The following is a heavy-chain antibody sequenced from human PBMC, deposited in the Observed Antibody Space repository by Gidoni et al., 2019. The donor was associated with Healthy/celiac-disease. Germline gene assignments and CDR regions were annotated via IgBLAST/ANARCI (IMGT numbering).Heavy chain of an antibody. CDR3: ARSPQGDIVVVPAAYNWFDP. Sequence: QVQLQESGPGLVKPSQTLSLTCTVSGGSISRGGYYWSWIRQHPGKGLEWIGYIYYSGSTYYNPSLKSRVTISVDTSKNQFSLKLSSVTAADTAVYYCARSPQGDIVVVPAAYNWFDPWGQGTLVTVSS. D-gene: IGHD2-2*01. CDR2: IYYSGST. V-gene: IGHV4-31*03. J-gene: IGHJ5*02. CDR1: GGSISRGGYY.